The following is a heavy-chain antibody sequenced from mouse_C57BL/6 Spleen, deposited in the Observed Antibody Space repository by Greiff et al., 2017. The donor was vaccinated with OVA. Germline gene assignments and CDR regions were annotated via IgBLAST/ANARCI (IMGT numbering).Heavy chain of an antibody. CDR3: ARLITTVVDWYFDV. J-gene: IGHJ1*03. D-gene: IGHD1-1*01. CDR2: ISSGSSTI. CDR1: GFTFSDYG. V-gene: IGHV5-17*01. Sequence: EVKLQESGGGLVKPGGSLKLSCAASGFTFSDYGMHWVRQAPEKGLEWVAYISSGSSTIYYADTVKGRFTISRDNAKNTLFLQMTSLRSEDTAMYYCARLITTVVDWYFDVWGTGTTVTVSS.